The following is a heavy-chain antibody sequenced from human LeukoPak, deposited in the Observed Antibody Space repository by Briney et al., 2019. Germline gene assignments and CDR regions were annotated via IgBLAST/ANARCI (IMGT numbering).Heavy chain of an antibody. D-gene: IGHD3-10*01. V-gene: IGHV1-18*01. CDR2: ISAYNGNT. J-gene: IGHJ6*02. CDR1: GYTFTNYG. CDR3: AREGYFGSGIDYYYGMDV. Sequence: ASVKVSCKTSGYTFTNYGLSWVSQAPGQGLEWIGWISAYNGNTNYAQKLQGRVTMTTDTSTSTAYMELRSLRSDDTAVYYCAREGYFGSGIDYYYGMDVWGQGTKVTVSS.